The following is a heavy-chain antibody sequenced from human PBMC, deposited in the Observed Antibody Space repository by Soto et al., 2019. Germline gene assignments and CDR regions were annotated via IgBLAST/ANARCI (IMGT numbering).Heavy chain of an antibody. CDR3: ARRYGVAYDY. D-gene: IGHD1-20*01. CDR1: GGSISSYY. J-gene: IGHJ4*02. CDR2: IYYSGST. Sequence: LETLSLTCTVSGGSISSYYWSWIRQPPGKGLEWIGYIYYSGSTNYNPSLKSRVTISVDTSKNQFSLKLSSVTAADTAVYYCARRYGVAYDYWGQGTLVTVSS. V-gene: IGHV4-59*08.